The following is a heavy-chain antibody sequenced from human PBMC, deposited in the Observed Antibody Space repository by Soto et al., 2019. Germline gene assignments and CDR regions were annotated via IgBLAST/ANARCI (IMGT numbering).Heavy chain of an antibody. CDR1: GGSISSYY. D-gene: IGHD6-13*01. CDR3: ARGRGSSWYFQAFDI. J-gene: IGHJ3*02. CDR2: IYYNGST. V-gene: IGHV4-59*01. Sequence: SETLSLTCTVSGGSISSYYWSWIRQPPGKGLEWIGYIYYNGSTNYNPSLKSRATISVDTSKNQFSLKLSSVTAADTAVYYCARGRGSSWYFQAFDIWGQGTMVTVSS.